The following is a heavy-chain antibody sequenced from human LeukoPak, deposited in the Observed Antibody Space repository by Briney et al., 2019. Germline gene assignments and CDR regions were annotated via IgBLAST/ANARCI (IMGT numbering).Heavy chain of an antibody. V-gene: IGHV1-18*04. CDR1: GYTFSSFG. Sequence: VASVKVSCKASGYTFSSFGITWVRQAPGQGLEWMGWISAYTSNAEYADNVQGRVTMTTDTSTNTAYMELESLISDDTAIYYCARYRLSDSPINWFDPWGQGTLVTVCS. J-gene: IGHJ5*02. CDR3: ARYRLSDSPINWFDP. CDR2: ISAYTSNA. D-gene: IGHD3-22*01.